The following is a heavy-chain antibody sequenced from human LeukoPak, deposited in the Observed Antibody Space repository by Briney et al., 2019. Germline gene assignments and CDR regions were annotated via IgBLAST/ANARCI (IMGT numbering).Heavy chain of an antibody. D-gene: IGHD6-19*01. Sequence: GRSLRLFCVASGFTFSDYYMSCIRRAPGKGLEWVSYIRRSGTNIHYADSVKGRFTISRDNAKNSLYLQMNSLRAEDTAVYYCARDRGAVTDVFDYWGQGTLVTVSS. CDR2: IRRSGTNI. CDR3: ARDRGAVTDVFDY. J-gene: IGHJ4*02. CDR1: GFTFSDYY. V-gene: IGHV3-11*04.